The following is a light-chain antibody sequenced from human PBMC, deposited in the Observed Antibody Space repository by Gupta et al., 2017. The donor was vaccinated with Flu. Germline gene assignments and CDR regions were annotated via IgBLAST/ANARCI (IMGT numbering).Light chain of an antibody. V-gene: IGKV1-17*01. J-gene: IGKJ4*01. CDR1: QGVGKY. CDR3: LQHNSYPLI. CDR2: AAS. Sequence: DIQMTQSPNSLSASVGDRVTITCRASQGVGKYLGWYQQKPGKAPKVLIYAASNLQAGVPSRFSGSGSGTEFTLTISSLQPEDFATYYCLQHNSYPLIFGGGT.